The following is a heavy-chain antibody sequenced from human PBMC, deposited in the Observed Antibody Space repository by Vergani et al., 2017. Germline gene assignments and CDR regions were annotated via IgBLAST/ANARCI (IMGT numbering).Heavy chain of an antibody. CDR2: INHSGST. Sequence: QVQLQQWGAGLLKPSETLSLTCAVYGGSFSGYYWSWIRQPPGKGLEWIGEINHSGSTNYNPSLKSRVTISVDTSKNQFSLKLSSVTAADTAVYYCARGVLYSSGWYVHFDYWGQGTLVTGSS. D-gene: IGHD6-19*01. CDR3: ARGVLYSSGWYVHFDY. CDR1: GGSFSGYY. J-gene: IGHJ4*02. V-gene: IGHV4-34*01.